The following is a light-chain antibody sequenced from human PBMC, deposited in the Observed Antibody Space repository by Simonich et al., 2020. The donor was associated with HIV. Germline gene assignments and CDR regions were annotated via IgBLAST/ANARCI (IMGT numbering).Light chain of an antibody. V-gene: IGKV3-15*01. CDR2: SES. CDR3: QQYNNRPLT. Sequence: EIVMTQSPATLSVSPGQRAPLSCRARQSVSSNFAWYQQKPGQAPRLLIYSESTRATGIPAKFSGSWSGTEFTLTISSMQAEDIAVYYCQQYNNRPLTFGGGTKVEIK. J-gene: IGKJ4*01. CDR1: QSVSSN.